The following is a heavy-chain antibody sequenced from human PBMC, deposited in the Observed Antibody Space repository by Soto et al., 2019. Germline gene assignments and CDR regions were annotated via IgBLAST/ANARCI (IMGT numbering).Heavy chain of an antibody. V-gene: IGHV4-34*01. CDR2: INHSGST. Sequence: SETLSLTCAVFGGSFSGFSWTWIRQPPGTGLEWIGEINHSGSTNYNPSLKSRVTISVDTSKNQFSLKLTSVTAADTAVYYCARDKITGLFDYWGQGTLVTVS. CDR3: ARDKITGLFDY. J-gene: IGHJ4*02. D-gene: IGHD2-8*02. CDR1: GGSFSGFS.